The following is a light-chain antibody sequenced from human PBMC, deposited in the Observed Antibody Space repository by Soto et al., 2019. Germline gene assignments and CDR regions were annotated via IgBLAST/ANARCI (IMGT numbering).Light chain of an antibody. V-gene: IGLV2-8*01. CDR2: EVN. Sequence: QSALTQPPSASRSPGQSVTISCTGTSSDVGAFDYVSRYKQHPGKAPKLLIFEVNTRPSGVPDRISGSKSGDTAFWTVSGLQAEDEADYYCSSYAGSNNAEVFGAGTKSTVL. CDR3: SSYAGSNNAEV. CDR1: SSDVGAFDY. J-gene: IGLJ1*01.